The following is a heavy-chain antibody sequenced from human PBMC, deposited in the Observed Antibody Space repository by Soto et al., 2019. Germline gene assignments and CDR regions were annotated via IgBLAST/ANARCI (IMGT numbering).Heavy chain of an antibody. CDR1: GFTFSNAW. J-gene: IGHJ4*02. Sequence: GGSLRLSCAASGFTFSNAWMNWVRQAPGKGLEWVARIKGKTDGGTTDYAAPVKGRFTISRDDSKNTLYLQMYSLKIEDTAVYYCTAGFDYGDYPLFDYWGQGTLVTVSS. CDR3: TAGFDYGDYPLFDY. CDR2: IKGKTDGGTT. V-gene: IGHV3-15*01. D-gene: IGHD4-17*01.